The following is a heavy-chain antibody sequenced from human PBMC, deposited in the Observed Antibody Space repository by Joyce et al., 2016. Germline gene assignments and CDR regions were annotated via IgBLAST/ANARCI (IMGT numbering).Heavy chain of an antibody. CDR1: GFSHSTRGVG. CDR2: IYWDDDK. Sequence: QITLKESGPTLVKPTPTLTLTCAFSGFSHSTRGVGVGWIRQPPGKALEWLALIYWDDDKRYSPSLKSRLTITKDTARNQVVLTMANMDPVDTATYCCAHRPNGGYDPSAFDFWGQGTLVTVSS. V-gene: IGHV2-5*02. D-gene: IGHD5-12*01. CDR3: AHRPNGGYDPSAFDF. J-gene: IGHJ4*02.